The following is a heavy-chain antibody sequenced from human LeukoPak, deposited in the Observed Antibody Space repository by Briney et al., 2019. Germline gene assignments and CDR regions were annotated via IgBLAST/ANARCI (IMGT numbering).Heavy chain of an antibody. CDR3: ARREQQLGTNWFDP. J-gene: IGHJ5*02. V-gene: IGHV1-2*02. CDR1: GYTFTGYY. D-gene: IGHD6-13*01. Sequence: ASVKVSCKASGYTFTGYYMHWVRQAPGQGLEWMGWVNPNSGGTNYAQKFQGRVTMTRDTSISTAYMELSRLRSDDTAVYYCARREQQLGTNWFDPWGQGTLVTVSS. CDR2: VNPNSGGT.